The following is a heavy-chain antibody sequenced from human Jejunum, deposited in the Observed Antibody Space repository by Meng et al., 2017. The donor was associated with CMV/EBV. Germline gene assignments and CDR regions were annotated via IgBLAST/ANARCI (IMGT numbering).Heavy chain of an antibody. J-gene: IGHJ6*02. V-gene: IGHV3-30*02. CDR1: GFTFSSHA. CDR3: AKDRGSGGNGYGMDV. D-gene: IGHD2-15*01. Sequence: GFTFSSHAMHWVRQAPGKGLEWVAFARYDGLNGRYADSVKGRFTMSKDFSTDTVYLQMDGLAVEDTAVYYCAKDRGSGGNGYGMDVWGQGTTVTVSS. CDR2: ARYDGLNG.